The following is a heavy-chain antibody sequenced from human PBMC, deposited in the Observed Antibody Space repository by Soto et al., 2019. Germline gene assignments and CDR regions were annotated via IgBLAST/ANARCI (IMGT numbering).Heavy chain of an antibody. D-gene: IGHD2-15*01. V-gene: IGHV4-59*08. Sequence: SETLSLTCTVSGGSINNYYWSWIRQPPGKGLEWIAYIYYTGSTNYNPSLKSRVTISVDTSKNQFSLRLSSVTAADTAVYYCARQSLDCSGGSCYTYYFDYWGQGTLVTVSS. CDR1: GGSINNYY. CDR3: ARQSLDCSGGSCYTYYFDY. CDR2: IYYTGST. J-gene: IGHJ4*02.